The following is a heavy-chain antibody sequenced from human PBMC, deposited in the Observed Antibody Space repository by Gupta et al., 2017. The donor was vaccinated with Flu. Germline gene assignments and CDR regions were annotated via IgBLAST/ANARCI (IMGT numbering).Heavy chain of an antibody. J-gene: IGHJ5*02. CDR3: ASMVRGVIGWFDP. Sequence: QVQLVASGGGLVKPGGSLRLSCAASGFTFSDYYMSWIRQAPGKGLAWVSYISSSSSYTNYADSVKGRFTISRDNAKNSLYLQMNSLRAEDTAVYYCASMVRGVIGWFDPWGQGTLVTVSS. D-gene: IGHD3-10*01. V-gene: IGHV3-11*05. CDR2: ISSSSSYT. CDR1: GFTFSDYY.